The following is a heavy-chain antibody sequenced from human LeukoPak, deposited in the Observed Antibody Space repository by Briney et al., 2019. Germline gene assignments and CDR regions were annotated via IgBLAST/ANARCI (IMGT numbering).Heavy chain of an antibody. CDR3: ARLCSGGSCYPGGGGAFDI. CDR2: IYPGDSDT. CDR1: GYSFTSYW. J-gene: IGHJ3*02. D-gene: IGHD2-15*01. Sequence: KLGESLKISCKGSGYSFTSYWIGWVRQMPGKGLEWMGIIYPGDSDTRYSPSFQGQVTISADKSISTAYLQWSSLKASDTAMYYCARLCSGGSCYPGGGGAFDIWGQGTMVTVSS. V-gene: IGHV5-51*01.